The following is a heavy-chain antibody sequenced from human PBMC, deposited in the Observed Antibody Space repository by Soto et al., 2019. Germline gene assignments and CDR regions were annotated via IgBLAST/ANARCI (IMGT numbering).Heavy chain of an antibody. CDR1: GFSVSNHD. CDR3: VRVNADAYYV. V-gene: IGHV3-13*01. CDR2: ITTGGNA. Sequence: EVQLVESGGDLVQPGWSLRLSCAASGFSVSNHDMHWVRQPKGKGLEWVSGITTGGNAYFADSVKGRFSISRENAKNSFYLQTSSLRAEDTAMYYCVRVNADAYYVWGQGTMVTFSS. J-gene: IGHJ3*01.